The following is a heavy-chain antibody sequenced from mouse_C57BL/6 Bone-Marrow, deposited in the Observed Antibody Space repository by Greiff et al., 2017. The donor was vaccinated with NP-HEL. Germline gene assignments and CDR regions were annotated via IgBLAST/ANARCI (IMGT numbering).Heavy chain of an antibody. V-gene: IGHV1-26*01. CDR3: ASVPLMNYYAMDY. Sequence: EVKLQQSGPELVKPGASVKISCKASGYTFTDYYMNWVKQSHGKSLEWIGDINPNNGGTSYNQKFKGKATLTVDKSSSTAYMELRSLTSEDSAVYYCASVPLMNYYAMDYWGQGTSVTVSS. CDR1: GYTFTDYY. CDR2: INPNNGGT. J-gene: IGHJ4*01. D-gene: IGHD2-3*01.